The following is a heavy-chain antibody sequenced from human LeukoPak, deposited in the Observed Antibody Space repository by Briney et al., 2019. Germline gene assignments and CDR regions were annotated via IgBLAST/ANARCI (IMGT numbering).Heavy chain of an antibody. V-gene: IGHV4-31*03. CDR3: ARDRAGRTGTTF. CDR2: IYYSGST. D-gene: IGHD1-7*01. J-gene: IGHJ4*02. Sequence: PSETLSLTCNVSGGSISSGIYYWSWIRQPPGKGLEWIGYIYYSGSTYYNPSLKSRVSISVDTSKNQFSLKLSSVTAADTAVYYCARDRAGRTGTTFWGQGTLVTVSS. CDR1: GGSISSGIYY.